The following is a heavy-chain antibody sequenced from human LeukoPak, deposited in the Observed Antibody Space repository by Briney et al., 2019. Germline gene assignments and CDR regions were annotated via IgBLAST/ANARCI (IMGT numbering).Heavy chain of an antibody. CDR3: ARDRYCSGDSCYRGDAFDI. CDR1: GGSFSSGSYY. V-gene: IGHV4-61*01. Sequence: SETLSLTCTVSGGSFSSGSYYWSWIRQPPGKGLEWIGYIYYSGSTNYNPSLKSRVTISVDTSKNQFSLKLSSVTAADTAVYYCARDRYCSGDSCYRGDAFDIWGQGTMVTVSS. J-gene: IGHJ3*02. D-gene: IGHD2-15*01. CDR2: IYYSGST.